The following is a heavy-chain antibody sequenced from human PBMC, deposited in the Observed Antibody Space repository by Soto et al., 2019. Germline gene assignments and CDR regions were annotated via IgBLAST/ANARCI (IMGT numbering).Heavy chain of an antibody. J-gene: IGHJ6*03. Sequence: SDICDMSGREVSSISVGWNWIKQTPSRGLEWLGRTYYKSKWYYTYAASVKSRITVSPDTSKNQFSLQLTSVTPEDTAVYYCARGSWDDVSGHYYMDVWDKGTTVTVSS. CDR3: ARGSWDDVSGHYYMDV. CDR2: TYYKSKWYY. CDR1: GREVSSISVG. D-gene: IGHD1-1*01. V-gene: IGHV6-1*01.